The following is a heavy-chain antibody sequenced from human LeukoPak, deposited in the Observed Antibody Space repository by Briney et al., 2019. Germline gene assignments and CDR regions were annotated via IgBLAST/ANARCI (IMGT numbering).Heavy chain of an antibody. CDR2: IYTSGST. J-gene: IGHJ4*02. Sequence: SETLSLTCTVSGGSISSYYWSWIRQPAGKGLEWIGRIYTSGSTNYNPSLKSRVTMSVDTSKNQFSLKLSSVTAADTGTYYCARTSGRGSVDPGTSGYVDSWGQGSLVTVSS. D-gene: IGHD3-22*01. V-gene: IGHV4-4*07. CDR1: GGSISSYY. CDR3: ARTSGRGSVDPGTSGYVDS.